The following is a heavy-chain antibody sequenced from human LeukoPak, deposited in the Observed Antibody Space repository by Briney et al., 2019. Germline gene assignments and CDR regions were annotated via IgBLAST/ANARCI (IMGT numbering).Heavy chain of an antibody. CDR1: GFTFSSYA. Sequence: GGSLRLSCAASGFTFSSYAMHWVRQAPGKGLEWVAVISYDGSNKYYADSVKGRFTISRDNSKNTLYLQMNSLRAEDTAVYYCARGTWIQLWPSDYWGQGTLVTVSS. CDR3: ARGTWIQLWPSDY. J-gene: IGHJ4*02. V-gene: IGHV3-30-3*01. D-gene: IGHD5-18*01. CDR2: ISYDGSNK.